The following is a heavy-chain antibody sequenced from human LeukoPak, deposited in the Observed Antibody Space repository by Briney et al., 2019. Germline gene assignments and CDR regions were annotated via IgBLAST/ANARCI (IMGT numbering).Heavy chain of an antibody. CDR3: ARGLRSGYRSSWYPNWFDP. J-gene: IGHJ5*02. Sequence: KPSETLSLTCAVYGGSFSGYYWSWIPQPPGKGLEWSGEINHSGSNNYNPSLKSLVTISVDTSKNQFSLKLSSVTAADAAVYYCARGLRSGYRSSWYPNWFDPWGQGTLVTVSS. CDR1: GGSFSGYY. CDR2: INHSGSN. V-gene: IGHV4-34*01. D-gene: IGHD6-13*01.